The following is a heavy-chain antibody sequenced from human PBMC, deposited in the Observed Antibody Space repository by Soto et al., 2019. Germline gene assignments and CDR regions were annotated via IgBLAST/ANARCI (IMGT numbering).Heavy chain of an antibody. CDR2: INPSGST. D-gene: IGHD2-8*01. Sequence: SETLSLTCAVYGGSFGDYYWSWVRQPPGKGLAWIGDINPSGSTNYNPSLKGRVTISMDTSNNHFSLKLSSVTAADTAVYYCSRSLYASSWCAGSWGQGTLVTVSS. J-gene: IGHJ5*02. CDR1: GGSFGDYY. V-gene: IGHV4-34*01. CDR3: SRSLYASSWCAGS.